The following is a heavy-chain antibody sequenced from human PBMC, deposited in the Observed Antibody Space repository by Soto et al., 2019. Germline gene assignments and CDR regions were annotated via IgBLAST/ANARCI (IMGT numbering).Heavy chain of an antibody. CDR2: ISSSSSTI. Sequence: GGSLRLSCAASGFTFSDYYMSWIRQAPGKGLEWVSYISSSSSTIYYADSVKGRFTISRDNSKNTLYLQMNSLRAEDTAVYYCARDGYCSGGSCYSVPVFDYWGQGTLVTVSS. V-gene: IGHV3-11*04. D-gene: IGHD2-15*01. CDR1: GFTFSDYY. J-gene: IGHJ4*02. CDR3: ARDGYCSGGSCYSVPVFDY.